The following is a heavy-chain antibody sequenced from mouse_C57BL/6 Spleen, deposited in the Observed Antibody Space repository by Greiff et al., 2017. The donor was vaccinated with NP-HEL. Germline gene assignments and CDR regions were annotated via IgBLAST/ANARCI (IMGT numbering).Heavy chain of an antibody. V-gene: IGHV1-62-2*01. CDR1: GYTFTEYT. Sequence: QVQLKESGAELVKPGASVKLSCKASGYTFTEYTIHWVKQRSGQGLEWIGWFYPGSGSIKYNEKFKDKATLTADKSSSTVYMELSRLTSEDSAVYFCARHEGLQLGRVYFDYWGQGTTLTVSS. CDR3: ARHEGLQLGRVYFDY. D-gene: IGHD4-1*02. J-gene: IGHJ2*01. CDR2: FYPGSGSI.